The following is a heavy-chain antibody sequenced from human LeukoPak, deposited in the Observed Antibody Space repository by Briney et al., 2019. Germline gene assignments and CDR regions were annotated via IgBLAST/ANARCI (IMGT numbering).Heavy chain of an antibody. CDR2: ISGSGGST. J-gene: IGHJ3*01. CDR1: GFTFSSYG. CDR3: AKVVWSVAGTTAFDF. Sequence: PGGSLRLSCAASGFTFSSYGMSWVRQAPGKGLGWLSSISGSGGSTYYADSVKGRFTISRDNSKNTLYLQMNSLRAEDTAVHYCAKVVWSVAGTTAFDFWGQGTMVAVSS. D-gene: IGHD6-19*01. V-gene: IGHV3-23*01.